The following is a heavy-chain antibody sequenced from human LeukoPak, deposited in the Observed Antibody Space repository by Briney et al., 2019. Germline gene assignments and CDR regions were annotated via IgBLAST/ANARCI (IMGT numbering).Heavy chain of an antibody. CDR2: IRSKAYGGTT. Sequence: GGSLRLSCTASGFTFGDYAMSWVRQAPGKGLEWVGFIRSKAYGGTTEYAASVKGRFTISRDDSKSIAYLQMNSLKTEDTAVYYCTSNNYDYVWGSYRSYVDYWGQGTLVTVSS. D-gene: IGHD3-16*02. J-gene: IGHJ4*02. CDR1: GFTFGDYA. CDR3: TSNNYDYVWGSYRSYVDY. V-gene: IGHV3-49*04.